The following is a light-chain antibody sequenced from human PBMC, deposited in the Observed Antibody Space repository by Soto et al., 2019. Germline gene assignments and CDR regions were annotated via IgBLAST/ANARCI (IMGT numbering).Light chain of an antibody. J-gene: IGKJ1*01. Sequence: DVQMTQSPSTLSASVGDRVTITCRASQSIGDWLAWFQQKPGRAPKLLIYKASSLKSGVPSTFSGSASGTEFTLTISSLQPDDFATYYCQQYYDYSWTFGQGTKVDIK. CDR1: QSIGDW. CDR2: KAS. CDR3: QQYYDYSWT. V-gene: IGKV1-5*03.